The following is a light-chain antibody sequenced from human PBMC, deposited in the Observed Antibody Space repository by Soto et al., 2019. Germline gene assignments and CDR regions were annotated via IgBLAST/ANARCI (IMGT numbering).Light chain of an antibody. CDR2: DSS. Sequence: EIVLTQSPATLSLSPGERATLSCMASQSLSSNFLAWYQQKPGQPPRLLIYDSSTRATGFPDRFSGSGSGTDFTLTISSLEPEDFAVYYCQQRSNWPPITFGQGTRLEIK. CDR1: QSLSSN. J-gene: IGKJ5*01. CDR3: QQRSNWPPIT. V-gene: IGKV3D-20*02.